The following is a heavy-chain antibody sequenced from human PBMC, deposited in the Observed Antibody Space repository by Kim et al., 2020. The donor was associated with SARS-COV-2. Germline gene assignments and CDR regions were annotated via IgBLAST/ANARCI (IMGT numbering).Heavy chain of an antibody. CDR3: ARVQAVGYSSSWYFDY. CDR2: IYYSGST. V-gene: IGHV4-31*03. J-gene: IGHJ4*02. Sequence: SETLSLTCTVSGGSISSGDYFWSWIRQHPGKGLEWIGYIYYSGSTYYSPSLKSRVTISVDTSKNQFSLKLSSVTAADTAVYYCARVQAVGYSSSWYFDYWGQGTLVTVSS. CDR1: GGSISSGDYF. D-gene: IGHD6-13*01.